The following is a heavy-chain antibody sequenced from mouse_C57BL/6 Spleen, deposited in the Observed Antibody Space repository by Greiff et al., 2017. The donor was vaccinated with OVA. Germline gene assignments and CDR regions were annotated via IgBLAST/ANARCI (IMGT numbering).Heavy chain of an antibody. D-gene: IGHD1-1*01. J-gene: IGHJ3*01. Sequence: DVHLVESGGGLVKPGGSLKLSCAASGFTFSSYAMSWVRQTPEKRLEWVATISDGGSYTYYPDNVKGRFTISRDNAKNNLYLQMSHLKSEDTAMYYCAREGPLYGSSYPLAYWGQGTLVTVSA. CDR2: ISDGGSYT. CDR1: GFTFSSYA. CDR3: AREGPLYGSSYPLAY. V-gene: IGHV5-4*01.